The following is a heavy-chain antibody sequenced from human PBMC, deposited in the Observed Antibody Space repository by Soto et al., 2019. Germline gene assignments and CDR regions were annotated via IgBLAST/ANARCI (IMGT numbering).Heavy chain of an antibody. CDR2: IYDSGSP. CDR3: ARGVGSSPPRY. D-gene: IGHD1-26*01. J-gene: IGHJ4*02. Sequence: SSETLSLTSTISGGSISVYYWSWIRQPPGQALEWIGYIYDSGSPYYNPSLRSRVIISADTSKNQISLKLTSATAADTAVYYCARGVGSSPPRYWGRGTLVTVSS. V-gene: IGHV4-59*01. CDR1: GGSISVYY.